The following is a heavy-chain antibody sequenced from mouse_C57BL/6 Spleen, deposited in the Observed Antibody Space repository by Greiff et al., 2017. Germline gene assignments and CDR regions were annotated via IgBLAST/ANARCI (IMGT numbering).Heavy chain of an antibody. CDR2: ISGGGGNT. CDR3: AREYYYGSSFHFDY. V-gene: IGHV5-9*01. CDR1: GFTFSSYT. J-gene: IGHJ2*01. D-gene: IGHD1-1*01. Sequence: EVQLVESGGGLVKPGGSLKLSCAASGFTFSSYTMSWVRQTPEKRLEWVATISGGGGNTYYPDSVKGRFTISRDNAKNTLYLQMSSLRSEDTALYYCAREYYYGSSFHFDYWGQGTTLTVSS.